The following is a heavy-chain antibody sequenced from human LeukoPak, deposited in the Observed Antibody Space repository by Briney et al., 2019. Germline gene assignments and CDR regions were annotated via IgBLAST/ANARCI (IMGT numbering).Heavy chain of an antibody. Sequence: GGSLRLSCAASGFTVSNYWMNWVRQAPGKGLEWVANIKQDGSDKYYVDSVKGRFTISRDNAKNSLYLQMNSLRAEDTAVYYCARQGYYGSSGYYPDDYWGQGTLVTVSS. J-gene: IGHJ4*02. V-gene: IGHV3-7*01. CDR2: IKQDGSDK. D-gene: IGHD3-22*01. CDR1: GFTVSNYW. CDR3: ARQGYYGSSGYYPDDY.